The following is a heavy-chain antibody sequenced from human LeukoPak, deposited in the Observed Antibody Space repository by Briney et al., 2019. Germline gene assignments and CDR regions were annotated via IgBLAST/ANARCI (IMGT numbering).Heavy chain of an antibody. CDR1: GGSFCAYY. V-gene: IGHV4-34*01. Sequence: SETLSLTCAGDGGSFCAYYWGWLRPPPGQGLEWIGEINHSGRPNYNPTLKSRVTRSVDTSKNQFALKLSSVTAAHTAVYYCAADSYGYLYYFDYWGQGTLVTVSS. CDR3: AADSYGYLYYFDY. J-gene: IGHJ4*02. D-gene: IGHD5-18*01. CDR2: INHSGRP.